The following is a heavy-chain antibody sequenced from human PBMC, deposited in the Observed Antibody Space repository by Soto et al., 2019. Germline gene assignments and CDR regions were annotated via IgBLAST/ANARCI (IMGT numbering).Heavy chain of an antibody. CDR2: IKQDGSAK. V-gene: IGHV3-7*01. CDR3: AKSDGYNYFDY. CDR1: GFTFSSYW. D-gene: IGHD5-12*01. J-gene: IGHJ4*02. Sequence: PGGSLRLSCAASGFTFSSYWMTWVRQAPGKGLEWVANIKQDGSAKYYVDSVKGRFTISRDNAKNSLYLQMNSLRAEDTAVYYCAKSDGYNYFDYWGQGTLVTVSS.